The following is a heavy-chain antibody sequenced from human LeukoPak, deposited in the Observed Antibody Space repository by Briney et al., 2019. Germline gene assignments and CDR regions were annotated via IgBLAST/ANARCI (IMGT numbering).Heavy chain of an antibody. V-gene: IGHV4-34*01. J-gene: IGHJ4*02. CDR3: ATQILLCHYD. CDR1: GGSLTSYH. CDR2: INHSGST. D-gene: IGHD2/OR15-2a*01. Sequence: SETLSLTCSVSGGSLTSYHWIWIPQPPGKGLEWIGEINHSGSTNYNPSLKSRVTISVDTSKNQFSLKLSSVTAADTAVYYCATQILLCHYDWGQGTMVTVSS.